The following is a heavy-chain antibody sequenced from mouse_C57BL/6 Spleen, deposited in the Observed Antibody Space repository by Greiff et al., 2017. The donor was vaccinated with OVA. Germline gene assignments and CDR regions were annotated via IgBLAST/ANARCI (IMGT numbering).Heavy chain of an antibody. J-gene: IGHJ2*01. CDR1: GYTFTDYE. CDR3: TRYGITS. V-gene: IGHV1-15*01. CDR2: IDPETGGT. Sequence: VHLVESGAELVRPGASVTLSCKASGYTFTDYEMHWVKQTPVHGLEWIGAIDPETGGTAYNQKFKGKAILTADKSSSTAYMELRSLTSEDSAVYYCTRYGITSWGQGTTLTVSS. D-gene: IGHD1-1*01.